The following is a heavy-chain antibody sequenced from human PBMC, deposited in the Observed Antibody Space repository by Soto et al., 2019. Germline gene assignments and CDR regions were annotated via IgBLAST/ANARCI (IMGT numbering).Heavy chain of an antibody. CDR3: ARLEGYYGSGSYDY. CDR2: TDPSDSYT. D-gene: IGHD3-10*01. Sequence: GEALKIPCKGPGCSFTSYWISWVRQIPGKGLEWMGRTDPSDSYTNYRPSFQGYVTIPADQSISTAYLQWSSLQASDTAMYYCARLEGYYGSGSYDYWGQGPLVTVAS. CDR1: GCSFTSYW. V-gene: IGHV5-10-1*01. J-gene: IGHJ4*02.